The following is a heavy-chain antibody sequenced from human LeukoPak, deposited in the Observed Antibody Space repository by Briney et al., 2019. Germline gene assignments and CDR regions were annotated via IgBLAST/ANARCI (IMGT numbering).Heavy chain of an antibody. V-gene: IGHV1-18*01. D-gene: IGHD3-10*01. CDR3: ARAGTSGSYFWFDP. Sequence: ASVKVSCKASGGTFSSYGISWVRQAPGQGLEWMGWISAYNGNTNYAQTLQGRVTMTTDTSTSTAYMELRSLRSDDTAVYYCARAGTSGSYFWFDPWGQGTLVTVSS. J-gene: IGHJ5*02. CDR1: GGTFSSYG. CDR2: ISAYNGNT.